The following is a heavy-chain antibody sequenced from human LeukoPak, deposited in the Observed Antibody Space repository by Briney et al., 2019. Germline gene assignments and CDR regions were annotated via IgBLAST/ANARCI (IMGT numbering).Heavy chain of an antibody. CDR2: INPSGGST. Sequence: GASVKVSCKASGYTFTGYYMHWVRQAPGQGLEWMGIINPSGGSTSYAQKFQGRVTMTRDMSTSTVYMELSSLRSEDTAVYYCARNGIVVVPAAIFGYYYMDVWGKGTTVTVSS. V-gene: IGHV1-46*01. D-gene: IGHD2-2*01. CDR3: ARNGIVVVPAAIFGYYYMDV. CDR1: GYTFTGYY. J-gene: IGHJ6*03.